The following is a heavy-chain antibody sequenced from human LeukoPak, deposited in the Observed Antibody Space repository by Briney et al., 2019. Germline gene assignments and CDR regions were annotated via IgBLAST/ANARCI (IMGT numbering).Heavy chain of an antibody. J-gene: IGHJ6*02. Sequence: SETLSLTCTVSGGSISSYYWSWIRQPPGKGLEYIGYIYYSGSTNYNPSLKSRVTISVDTSKDQFSLNLTSVTAADTAVYYCARLKCISATCPSRYVMDVWGQGTTVTVSS. CDR1: GGSISSYY. V-gene: IGHV4-59*01. CDR2: IYYSGST. D-gene: IGHD3-3*02. CDR3: ARLKCISATCPSRYVMDV.